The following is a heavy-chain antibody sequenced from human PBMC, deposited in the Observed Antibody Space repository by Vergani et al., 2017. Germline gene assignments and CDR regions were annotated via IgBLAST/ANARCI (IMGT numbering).Heavy chain of an antibody. V-gene: IGHV1-69*18. CDR1: GVTFSSYA. CDR2: IIPIFGTA. Sequence: QVQLVQSGAEVKKPGSSVKVSCKASGVTFSSYAISWVRQPPGQGLEWMGRIIPIFGTANYAQTFQGRVTITADESTSTAYMELSSLRSEDTAVYYCAGDQGVNRAAGIWFDPWGQGTLVTVSS. CDR3: AGDQGVNRAAGIWFDP. D-gene: IGHD6-13*01. J-gene: IGHJ5*02.